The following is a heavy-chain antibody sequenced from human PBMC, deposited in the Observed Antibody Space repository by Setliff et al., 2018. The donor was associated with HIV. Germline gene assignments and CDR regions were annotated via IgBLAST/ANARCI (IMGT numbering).Heavy chain of an antibody. CDR1: GGSISSYY. J-gene: IGHJ6*03. CDR2: IYASGRT. V-gene: IGHV4-4*07. CDR3: AREIQFSATTYYYYYMDD. D-gene: IGHD5-18*01. Sequence: PSETLSLTCTVSGGSISSYYWSWIRQPAGKGLEWIGRIYASGRTNYNPSLKSRVTLSVDTSKNQFSLKVTSATAADTAVYYCAREIQFSATTYYYYYMDDWGRGTTVTVSS.